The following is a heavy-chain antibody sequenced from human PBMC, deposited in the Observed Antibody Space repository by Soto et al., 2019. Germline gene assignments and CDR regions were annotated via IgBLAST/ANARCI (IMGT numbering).Heavy chain of an antibody. CDR2: IYHTGST. CDR1: GASFSANY. CDR3: ASARWDY. J-gene: IGHJ4*02. Sequence: QVQLQQWCTGLLKPSETLSLTCAVYGASFSANYWSWIRQPPGKGLEWIGEIYHTGSTNYNPSLKGRVTILVDTSKHQFSLKLTSVTAADTAVYYCASARWDYWGQGTLVTVSS. V-gene: IGHV4-34*01. D-gene: IGHD1-26*01.